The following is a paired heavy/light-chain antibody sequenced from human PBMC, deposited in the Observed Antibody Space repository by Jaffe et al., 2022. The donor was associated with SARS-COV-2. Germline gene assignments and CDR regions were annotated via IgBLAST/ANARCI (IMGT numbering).Light chain of an antibody. J-gene: IGLJ2*01. Sequence: SVLTQPPSVSAAPGQKVTISCSGSSSNIGSNYVSWYQHLPGTAPKLLIYENNKRPSGIPDRFSGSKSGTSATLGITGLQTGDEADYYCGTWDSSLSAVVFGGGTKLTVL. CDR3: GTWDSSLSAVV. V-gene: IGLV1-51*01. CDR1: SSNIGSNY. CDR2: ENN.
Heavy chain of an antibody. V-gene: IGHV4-34*12. CDR1: GGSFSSYS. J-gene: IGHJ4*02. D-gene: IGHD6-19*01. CDR3: ARAIAVAATTSTGEFDC. Sequence: QVQLQQWGAGLLKPSETLSLTCAVYGGSFSSYSWSWIRQPPGKGLEWIGEIIHSGSTNYNPSLKSRVTISVDTSKIQFSLKLSSVTAADTAVYYCARAIAVAATTSTGEFDCWGQGTLVTVSS. CDR2: IIHSGST.